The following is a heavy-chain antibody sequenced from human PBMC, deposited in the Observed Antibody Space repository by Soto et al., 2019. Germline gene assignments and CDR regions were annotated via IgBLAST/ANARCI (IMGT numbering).Heavy chain of an antibody. CDR2: INHSGST. CDR1: GGSFSVYY. J-gene: IGHJ5*02. CDR3: ASGRPAAHVDIVATTNNWFDP. Sequence: PSETLSLTCAVYGGSFSVYYWSWIRQSPGKGLEWIGEINHSGSTNCNPSLKSRVTISVDTSKNQFSLKLSSVTAADTAVYYCASGRPAAHVDIVATTNNWFDPWGQGTLVTVPS. D-gene: IGHD5-12*01. V-gene: IGHV4-34*01.